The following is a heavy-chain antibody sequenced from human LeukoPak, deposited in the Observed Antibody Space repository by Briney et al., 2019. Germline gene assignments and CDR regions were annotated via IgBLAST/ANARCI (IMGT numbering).Heavy chain of an antibody. V-gene: IGHV3-23*01. CDR2: IDGSRGNT. D-gene: IGHD3-9*01. J-gene: IGHJ4*02. CDR1: GFTINSYS. CDR3: AKLGGFDILTGIDH. Sequence: GGSLRLSCATSGFTINSYSMSWVRQAPGKGLEWVSSIDGSRGNTYHADSVKGRFTISRDTSKNTLYLQMNSLRVEDTAKYYCAKLGGFDILTGIDHWGQGTLVTVSS.